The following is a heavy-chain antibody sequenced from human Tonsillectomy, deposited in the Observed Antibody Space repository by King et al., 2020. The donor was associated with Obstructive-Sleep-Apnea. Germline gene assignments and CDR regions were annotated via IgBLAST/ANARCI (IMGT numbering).Heavy chain of an antibody. V-gene: IGHV3-64D*09. Sequence: VQLVESGGGLVQPGGSLRLSCSGSGFTFSDYAMHWVRQAPGKGLEYVSSLSYYSNTIYHADSVKVRFTISRDNSKNTLYLKMSSLRAEETSVYYCVKDPRRDGYNWFDYWGQGTLVTVSS. CDR2: LSYYSNTI. CDR3: VKDPRRDGYNWFDY. D-gene: IGHD5-24*01. J-gene: IGHJ4*02. CDR1: GFTFSDYA.